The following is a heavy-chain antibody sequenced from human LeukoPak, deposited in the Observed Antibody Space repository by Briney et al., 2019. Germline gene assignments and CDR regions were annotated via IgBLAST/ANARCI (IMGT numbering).Heavy chain of an antibody. V-gene: IGHV3-48*01. J-gene: IGHJ6*03. Sequence: GGSLRLSCAVSGFTLSSYNTNWVRQAPGKGLEWVSYIRNSGNTIYYADSVKGRFTISRDPAKNSLYLQMNSLRAEDTAVYYCARDSSSSWLYYYYYMDVWGKGTTVTVSS. D-gene: IGHD6-13*01. CDR3: ARDSSSSWLYYYYYMDV. CDR1: GFTLSSYN. CDR2: IRNSGNTI.